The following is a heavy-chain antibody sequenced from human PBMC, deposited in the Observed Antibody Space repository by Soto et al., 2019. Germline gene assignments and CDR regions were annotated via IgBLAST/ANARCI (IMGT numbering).Heavy chain of an antibody. CDR2: ISYDGSNK. V-gene: IGHV3-30-3*01. CDR3: ARDPLDYGDYDGGGYFDY. J-gene: IGHJ4*02. D-gene: IGHD4-17*01. CDR1: GFTFSSYA. Sequence: LRLSCAASGFTFSSYAMHWVRQAPGKGLEWVAVISYDGSNKYYADSVKGRFTISRDNSKNTLYLQMNSLRAEDTAVYYCARDPLDYGDYDGGGYFDYWGQGTLVTVSS.